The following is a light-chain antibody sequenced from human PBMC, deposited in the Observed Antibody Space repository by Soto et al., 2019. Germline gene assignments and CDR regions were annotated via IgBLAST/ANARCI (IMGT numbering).Light chain of an antibody. V-gene: IGKV1-6*01. CDR1: QDIRKD. Sequence: AIQMTQSPSSLSASVGDRVTITCRASQDIRKDLAWYQQKPGKAPQILIYGASTLQTGVASRFSGSGSATDFTLTISSLHPEDSAAYYCLHDYNYPFTVGQGTK. J-gene: IGKJ2*01. CDR3: LHDYNYPFT. CDR2: GAS.